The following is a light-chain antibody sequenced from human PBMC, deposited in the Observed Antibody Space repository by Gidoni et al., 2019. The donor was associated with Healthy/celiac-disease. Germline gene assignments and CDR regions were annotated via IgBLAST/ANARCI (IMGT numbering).Light chain of an antibody. CDR1: QSVSSY. CDR2: DAS. J-gene: IGKJ4*01. Sequence: DIVLTQSTATLSLSPGERATLSCRASQSVSSYLAWYQQKPGQAPRLLIYDASNRATGIPARFSGSGSGTDFTLTISSREPEDFAVYYCQQRSNWPFTFGGGTKVEIK. V-gene: IGKV3-11*01. CDR3: QQRSNWPFT.